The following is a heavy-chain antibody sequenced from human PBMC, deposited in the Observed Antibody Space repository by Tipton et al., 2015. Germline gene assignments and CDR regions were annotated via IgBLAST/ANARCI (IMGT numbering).Heavy chain of an antibody. Sequence: GLVKPSETLSLTCTVSGGSISSSSYYWGWIRQPPGKGLEYIGSLYYSGSTFYNPSLKSRVTISVDTSKNQFSLNLSSVTAADTAVYYCARLPHYYASGSPYYFDYWGQGTLVTVSS. D-gene: IGHD3-10*01. CDR1: GGSISSSSYY. V-gene: IGHV4-39*01. CDR3: ARLPHYYASGSPYYFDY. CDR2: LYYSGST. J-gene: IGHJ4*02.